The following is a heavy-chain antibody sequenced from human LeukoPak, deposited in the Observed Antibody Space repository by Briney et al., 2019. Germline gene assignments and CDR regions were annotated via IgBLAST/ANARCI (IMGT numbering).Heavy chain of an antibody. CDR2: IYHSGST. Sequence: SGALSLTCAVPGGSISSSNWWSWVRQPPGKGLEWIGEIYHSGSTNYNPSLKSRVTISVDKSKNQFSLKLSSVTAADTAVYYCARVDILPYYFDYWGQGTLVTVSS. CDR1: GGSISSSNW. V-gene: IGHV4-4*02. J-gene: IGHJ4*02. D-gene: IGHD2-21*01. CDR3: ARVDILPYYFDY.